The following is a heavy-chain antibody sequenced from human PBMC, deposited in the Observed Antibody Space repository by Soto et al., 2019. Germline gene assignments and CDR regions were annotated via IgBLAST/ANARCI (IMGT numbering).Heavy chain of an antibody. Sequence: EVQLVESGGGLVQPGGSLRLSCAASGFTVSSNYMSWVRQAPGKGLEWVSVIYSGGSTYYADSVKGRFTISRDNSKNTLYLQMNSLRAEDTDVYYCAGTSYSSSWFDLPFYYMDVWGKGTTVTVSS. D-gene: IGHD6-13*01. CDR2: IYSGGST. J-gene: IGHJ6*03. V-gene: IGHV3-66*01. CDR3: AGTSYSSSWFDLPFYYMDV. CDR1: GFTVSSNY.